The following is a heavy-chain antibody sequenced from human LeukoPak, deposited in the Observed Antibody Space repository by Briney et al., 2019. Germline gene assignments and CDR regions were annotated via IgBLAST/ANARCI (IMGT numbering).Heavy chain of an antibody. D-gene: IGHD3-10*01. J-gene: IGHJ4*02. CDR3: ARDRNIITMARGGNDY. CDR2: ISYDGSNK. CDR1: GFTFSSSA. Sequence: PGSSLRLACAASGFTFSSSAIHSVRQAPGKGLGWVVVISYDGSNKYYADSVKGRFTISRDNSKNTLYLKMNSLRAEDTAVYYCARDRNIITMARGGNDYWGQGTLVIVSS. V-gene: IGHV3-30-3*01.